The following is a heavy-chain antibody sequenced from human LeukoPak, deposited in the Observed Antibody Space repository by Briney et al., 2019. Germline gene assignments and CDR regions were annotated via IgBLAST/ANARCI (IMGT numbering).Heavy chain of an antibody. V-gene: IGHV3-21*01. CDR1: GFTFYDHA. CDR3: ARVSREYGDLDS. D-gene: IGHD4-17*01. J-gene: IGHJ4*02. CDR2: ITYSSRYI. Sequence: PGGSLRLSCAASGFTFYDHAMNWVRQAPGQGLEWVSSITYSSRYIYYADSVKGRFISSRDNAKNSLYLQLNSLTVEDTAVYYRARVSREYGDLDSWGQGTLVTVSS.